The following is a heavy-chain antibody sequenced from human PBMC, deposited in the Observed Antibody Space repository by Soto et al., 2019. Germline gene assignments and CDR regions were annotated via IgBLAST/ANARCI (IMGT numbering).Heavy chain of an antibody. V-gene: IGHV1-58*01. Sequence: ASVKVSCKASGFTFTSSAVQWVRQARGQRLEWIGWIVVGSGNTNYAQKFQERVTITRDMSTSTAYMELSSLRSEESAVYYCPRRYCSGSSCYYFDYWGQGTMVTVSS. CDR2: IVVGSGNT. J-gene: IGHJ4*02. D-gene: IGHD2-15*01. CDR1: GFTFTSSA. CDR3: PRRYCSGSSCYYFDY.